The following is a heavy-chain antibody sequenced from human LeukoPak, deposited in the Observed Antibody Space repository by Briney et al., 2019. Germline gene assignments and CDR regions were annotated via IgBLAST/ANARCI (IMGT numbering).Heavy chain of an antibody. CDR2: LNTDGSNT. Sequence: GGSLRLSCVGSGFTFSSSWIPWVRQVPGKGLVWVSRLNTDGSNTAYADSVEGRFTLSSDNAKNTVYLQMNSLRDDDTGLYYCARGAVAPDTWGQGTLVIVSS. D-gene: IGHD2-21*01. V-gene: IGHV3-74*01. CDR1: GFTFSSSW. J-gene: IGHJ4*02. CDR3: ARGAVAPDT.